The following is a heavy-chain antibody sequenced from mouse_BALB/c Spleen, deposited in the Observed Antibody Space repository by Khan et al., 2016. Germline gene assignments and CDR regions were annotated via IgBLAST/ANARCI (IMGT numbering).Heavy chain of an antibody. Sequence: QVQLKESGPGLVAPSQSLSIICTVSGFSLTSSGVHWIRQPPGKGLEWLGVMWTSGSTNYNSALMSRLSISRDNSKSQVFLKMTSLQTDDTAMYYWARGRGATSLYYFDYWGQGTTLTVSS. D-gene: IGHD3-1*01. CDR2: MWTSGST. CDR3: ARGRGATSLYYFDY. CDR1: GFSLTSSG. J-gene: IGHJ2*01. V-gene: IGHV2-9*02.